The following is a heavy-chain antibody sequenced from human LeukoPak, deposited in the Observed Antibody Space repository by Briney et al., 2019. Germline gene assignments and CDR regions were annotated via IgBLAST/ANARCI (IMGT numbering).Heavy chain of an antibody. CDR1: GGSISNFY. V-gene: IGHV4-4*07. Sequence: SETLSLTCTVSGGSISNFYWSWIRQPAGKGLEWIGHIFTSGSTNYNPSLKSRVTISVDTSKNQFSLKLSSVTAADTAVYYCARHPRITMVRGASYYFDYWGQGTLVTVSS. CDR3: ARHPRITMVRGASYYFDY. D-gene: IGHD3-10*01. J-gene: IGHJ4*02. CDR2: IFTSGST.